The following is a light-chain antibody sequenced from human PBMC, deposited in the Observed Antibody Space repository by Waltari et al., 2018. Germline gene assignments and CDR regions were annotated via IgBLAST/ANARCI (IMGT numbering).Light chain of an antibody. Sequence: EIVLTQSPGTLSLSPGERATLSCRASQPVSSSYLAWYQQIPGRAPRLLIYDASNRATGIPDRFTAGGSGTDFTLTITRLEPEDVAVYYCQQYGPSYTFGQGTKLEI. J-gene: IGKJ2*01. CDR2: DAS. V-gene: IGKV3-20*01. CDR3: QQYGPSYT. CDR1: QPVSSSY.